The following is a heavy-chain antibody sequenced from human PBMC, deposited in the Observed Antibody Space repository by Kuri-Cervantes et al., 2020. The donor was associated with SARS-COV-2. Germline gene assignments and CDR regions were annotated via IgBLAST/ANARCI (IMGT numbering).Heavy chain of an antibody. CDR3: ARIVRAQRLYGDAFDI. CDR2: ISAYNGNT. J-gene: IGHJ3*02. CDR1: GYTFTSYG. V-gene: IGHV1-18*01. D-gene: IGHD2-2*02. Sequence: ASVKVSCKASGYTFTSYGISWVRQAPGQGLEWMGWISAYNGNTNYAQKLQGRVTMTTDTSTSTAYMELRSLRSDDTAVYYCARIVRAQRLYGDAFDIWGQGTMVTVSS.